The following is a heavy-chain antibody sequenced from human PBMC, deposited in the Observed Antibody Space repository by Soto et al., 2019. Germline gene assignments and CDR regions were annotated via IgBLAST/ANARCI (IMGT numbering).Heavy chain of an antibody. V-gene: IGHV1-18*01. J-gene: IGHJ3*02. D-gene: IGHD4-17*01. CDR1: GYTFTSYG. CDR3: ARVRGDDYGDRDAFDI. CDR2: ISAYNGNT. Sequence: QAQLVQSGAEVQKPGASVKVSCKASGYTFTSYGISWVRQAPGQGLEWMGWISAYNGNTNYVQKLHGRVTMTTDTSTSTAYMELRSLRSDDTAVYYCARVRGDDYGDRDAFDIWGQGTMVTVSS.